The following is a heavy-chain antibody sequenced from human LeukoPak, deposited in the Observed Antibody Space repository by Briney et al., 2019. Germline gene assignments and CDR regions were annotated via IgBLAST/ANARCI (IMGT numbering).Heavy chain of an antibody. D-gene: IGHD5-24*01. CDR1: GGSISSYY. CDR3: AKVFNGYNTKPYFDY. J-gene: IGHJ4*02. CDR2: IYTSGST. Sequence: SETLSLTCTVSGGSISSYYWSWIRQPAGKGLEWIGRIYTSGSTNYNPSLKSRVTMSVDTSKNQFSLKLSSVTAADTAVYYCAKVFNGYNTKPYFDYWGQGTLVTVSS. V-gene: IGHV4-4*07.